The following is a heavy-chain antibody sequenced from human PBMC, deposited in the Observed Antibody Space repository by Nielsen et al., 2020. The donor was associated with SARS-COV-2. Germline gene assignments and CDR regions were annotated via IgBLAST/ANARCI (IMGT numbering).Heavy chain of an antibody. CDR2: IKPDGSEK. CDR1: GGSFSAYY. V-gene: IGHV3-7*01. CDR3: ARDWSRAFDV. Sequence: ETLSLTCAVYGGSFSAYYWSWVRQVPGKGLEWVADIKPDGSEKVYVDSVKGRFTISRDNAKNSMSLQMNSLRVEDTAVYYCARDWSRAFDVWGQGTMVTVSS. J-gene: IGHJ3*01.